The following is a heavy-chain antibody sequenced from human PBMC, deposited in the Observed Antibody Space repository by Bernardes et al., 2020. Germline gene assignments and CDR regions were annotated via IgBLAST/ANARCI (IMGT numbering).Heavy chain of an antibody. CDR3: ARVSTDPNYWYFDL. V-gene: IGHV6-1*01. CDR2: TYYRSKWYN. Sequence: SHTLSLTCAISGDSVSSNSAAWNWIRQSPSRGLEWLGRTYYRSKWYNDYAVSVKSRITINPDTSKNQFSQQLNSVTPEDTAVYYCARVSTDPNYWYFDLWGRGTLVTVSS. D-gene: IGHD2-2*01. J-gene: IGHJ2*01. CDR1: GDSVSSNSAA.